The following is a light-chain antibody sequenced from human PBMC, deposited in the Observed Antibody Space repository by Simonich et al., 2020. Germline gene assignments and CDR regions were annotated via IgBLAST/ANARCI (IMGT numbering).Light chain of an antibody. CDR1: QGISSY. J-gene: IGKJ1*01. V-gene: IGKV1-9*01. CDR3: QQYYSYPRT. CDR2: AAS. Sequence: IQLTQSPSFLSASVGDRVTITCRASQGISSYLAWYQQKPGKAPKLLIYAASTLQSGVPSRFSGSGSGTEFTLTISCLQSEDFATYYCQQYYSYPRTFGQGTKVEIK.